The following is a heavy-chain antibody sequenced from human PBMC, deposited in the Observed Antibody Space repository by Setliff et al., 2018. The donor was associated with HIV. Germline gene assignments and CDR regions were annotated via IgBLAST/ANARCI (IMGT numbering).Heavy chain of an antibody. CDR3: ARDGYYYDSSGHLGYYFDY. J-gene: IGHJ4*02. CDR2: INTCTGNP. Sequence: ASVKVSCKASGYTFTSYGMNWVRQAPGQGLEWMGWINTCTGNPTYAQDFTGRFVFSLDTSVSTAYLQISSLKAEDIAVYYCARDGYYYDSSGHLGYYFDYWGQGTLVTVSS. CDR1: GYTFTSYG. D-gene: IGHD3-22*01. V-gene: IGHV7-4-1*02.